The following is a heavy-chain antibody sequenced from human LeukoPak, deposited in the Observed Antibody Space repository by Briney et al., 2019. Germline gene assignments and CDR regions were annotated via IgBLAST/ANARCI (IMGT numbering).Heavy chain of an antibody. Sequence: GGSLRLSCAASGFTFSNAWMTWVRQAPGKGLEWIGRIKDKSDGGTIDYAATVKGRFSISRDDSGNTLYMQMNSPKTEDTAVYYCTTLRETYYKLGGPYYFDYWGQGTLVTVSS. J-gene: IGHJ4*02. CDR2: IKDKSDGGTI. V-gene: IGHV3-15*01. CDR1: GFTFSNAW. D-gene: IGHD3-10*01. CDR3: TTLRETYYKLGGPYYFDY.